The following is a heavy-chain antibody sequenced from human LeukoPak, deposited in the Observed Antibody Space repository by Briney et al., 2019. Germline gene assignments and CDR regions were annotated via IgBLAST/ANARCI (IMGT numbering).Heavy chain of an antibody. V-gene: IGHV3-48*02. CDR3: ARDRGYFDN. Sequence: PGGSLRLSCAASGFTFSSYSLNWVRQAPGKGLEWVSYITRSSKTIFYADSVKGRFTISRDNAKNSLYLQLNSLRDEDTAVYYCARDRGYFDNWGQGTLVTVSS. CDR2: ITRSSKTI. CDR1: GFTFSSYS. J-gene: IGHJ4*02.